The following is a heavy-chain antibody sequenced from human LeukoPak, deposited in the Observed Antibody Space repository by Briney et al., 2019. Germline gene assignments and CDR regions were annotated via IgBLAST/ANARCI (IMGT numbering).Heavy chain of an antibody. V-gene: IGHV3-7*03. CDR2: IKQDGSEK. CDR3: AKGGRLTTLYNWFDP. CDR1: GFTFSSYW. Sequence: PGGSLRLSCAASGFTFSSYWMSWVRQAPGKGLEWVANIKQDGSEKYYVDSVKGRFTISRDNAKNSLYLQMNSLRPEDTALYYCAKGGRLTTLYNWFDPWGQGTLVTVSS. J-gene: IGHJ5*02. D-gene: IGHD1/OR15-1a*01.